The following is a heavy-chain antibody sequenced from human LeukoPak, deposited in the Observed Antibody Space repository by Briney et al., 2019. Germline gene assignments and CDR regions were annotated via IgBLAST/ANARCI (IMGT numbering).Heavy chain of an antibody. D-gene: IGHD6-19*01. V-gene: IGHV3-23*01. CDR1: GFCFSHYA. CDR3: AKDSGWPFDY. CDR2: ISGSGGST. Sequence: GGSLRLSCVSSGFCFSHYAMSWVRQAPGKGLEWVSSISGSGGSTHYVDSVKGRFTISRDNSRNTLYLQMNSLRAEDTAVYYCAKDSGWPFDYWGQGTLVTVSS. J-gene: IGHJ4*02.